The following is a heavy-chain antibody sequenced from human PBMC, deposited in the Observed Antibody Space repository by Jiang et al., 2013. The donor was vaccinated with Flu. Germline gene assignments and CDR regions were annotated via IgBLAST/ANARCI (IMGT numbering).Heavy chain of an antibody. CDR3: AKDRHYYESSGYYNFED. V-gene: IGHV3-30*02. J-gene: IGHJ4*02. CDR2: IRNDGDKK. D-gene: IGHD3-22*01. Sequence: SLSCAASGFTFTNYGMHWVRQAPGKGLEWVAFIRNDGDKKYYADSVKGRFTISRDNSKNTLNLQMNSLRADDTAVYYCAKDRHYYESSGYYNFEDWGQGTLV. CDR1: GFTFTNYG.